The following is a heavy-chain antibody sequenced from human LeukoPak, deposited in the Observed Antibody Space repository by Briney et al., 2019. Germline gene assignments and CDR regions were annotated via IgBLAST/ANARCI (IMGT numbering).Heavy chain of an antibody. CDR2: IYYSGST. V-gene: IGHV4-39*07. Sequence: PSETLSLTCSVSGGSISSSSYYWGWIRQPPGKGLEWIGSIYYSGSTNYNPSLKSRVTISVDKSKNQFSLKLSSVTAADTAVYYCARDMCTYSGSYYARVCYFDYWGQGTLVTVSS. J-gene: IGHJ4*02. CDR3: ARDMCTYSGSYYARVCYFDY. CDR1: GGSISSSSYY. D-gene: IGHD1-26*01.